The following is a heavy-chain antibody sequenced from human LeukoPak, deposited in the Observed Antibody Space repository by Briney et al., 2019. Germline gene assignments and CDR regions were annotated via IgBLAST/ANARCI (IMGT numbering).Heavy chain of an antibody. Sequence: SETLSLTCTVSGGSISGYYWSWIRQPPGQGLEWIAYIHSNGYTNYNPSLKSRVTISVDTSKNQFTLKVTSVTAADTAMYYCTKREGPMSGSYDYFDPWGQGTLVTVS. V-gene: IGHV4-4*09. CDR2: IHSNGYT. D-gene: IGHD1-26*01. J-gene: IGHJ5*02. CDR1: GGSISGYY. CDR3: TKREGPMSGSYDYFDP.